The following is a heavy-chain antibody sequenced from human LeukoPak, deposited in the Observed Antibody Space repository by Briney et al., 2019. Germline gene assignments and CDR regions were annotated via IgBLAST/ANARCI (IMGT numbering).Heavy chain of an antibody. CDR2: INPNSGGT. CDR3: ARQEDGYNSFDAFDI. V-gene: IGHV1-2*02. D-gene: IGHD5-24*01. CDR1: GYTFTGYY. J-gene: IGHJ3*02. Sequence: GASVKVSCKASGYTFTGYYMHWVRQAPGQGREWMGWINPNSGGTNYAQKFQGRVTMTRDTSISTAYMELSRLRSDDTAVYYCARQEDGYNSFDAFDIWGQGTMVTVSS.